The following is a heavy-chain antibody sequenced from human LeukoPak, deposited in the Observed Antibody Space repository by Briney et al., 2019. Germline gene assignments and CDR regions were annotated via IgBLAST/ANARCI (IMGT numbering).Heavy chain of an antibody. J-gene: IGHJ4*02. D-gene: IGHD2-15*01. Sequence: ASVKVSCKASGYTFTSYGISWVRQAPGQGLEWMGWISAYNGNTNYAQKLQGRVTMTTDTSTSTAYMELRSLRSDDTAVYYCARWRGPRPYCSGGSCPFNDYWGQGTLVTVSS. CDR3: ARWRGPRPYCSGGSCPFNDY. CDR1: GYTFTSYG. V-gene: IGHV1-18*01. CDR2: ISAYNGNT.